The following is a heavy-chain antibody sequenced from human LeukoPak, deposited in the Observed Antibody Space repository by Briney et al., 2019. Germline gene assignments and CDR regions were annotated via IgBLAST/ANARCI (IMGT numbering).Heavy chain of an antibody. Sequence: WEPLSLTCAVSGGSFRGYYWSWIRQPPGKGLEWIGEINHSGSTNYNPSLKSRVTISVDTSKNQLSLKLSSVTAADTAVYSCARGRYGDYERYFDYWGQGTLVT. CDR1: GGSFRGYY. CDR3: ARGRYGDYERYFDY. D-gene: IGHD4-17*01. J-gene: IGHJ4*02. V-gene: IGHV4-34*01. CDR2: INHSGST.